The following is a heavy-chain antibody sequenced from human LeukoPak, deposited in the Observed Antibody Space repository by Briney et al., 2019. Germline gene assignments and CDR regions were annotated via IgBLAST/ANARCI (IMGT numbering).Heavy chain of an antibody. CDR1: GFNFCAYT. D-gene: IGHD3-22*01. CDR2: IFSRSESI. J-gene: IGHJ4*02. V-gene: IGHV3-21*01. CDR3: ARDFFHSSDSRPFDY. Sequence: GGSLRLSCAASGFNFCAYTINRVRQAPGKGLEWVSCIFSRSESILYADSVKGRFTISRDNAKNSLYLQMDSLRVEDTAVYYCARDFFHSSDSRPFDYWGQGTLVTVSS.